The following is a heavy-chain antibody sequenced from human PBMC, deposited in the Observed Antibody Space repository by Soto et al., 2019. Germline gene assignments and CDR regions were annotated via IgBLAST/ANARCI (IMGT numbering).Heavy chain of an antibody. Sequence: QVQLVQSGSEVQKPGSSVKVSCRASGGSFNTYSINWVRQAPGQGLEWIGGIIPMFRNANYAQKFKGRVTIIADASTSTVSMELSSLTSEDTAVYDCARLWGIAPRDDWGQGTLVTVSS. J-gene: IGHJ4*02. V-gene: IGHV1-69*12. CDR1: GGSFNTYS. CDR2: IIPMFRNA. CDR3: ARLWGIAPRDD. D-gene: IGHD6-13*01.